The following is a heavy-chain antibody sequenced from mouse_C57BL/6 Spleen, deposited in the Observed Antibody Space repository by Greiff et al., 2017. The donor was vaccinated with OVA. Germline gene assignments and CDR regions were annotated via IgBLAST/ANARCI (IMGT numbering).Heavy chain of an antibody. V-gene: IGHV1-26*01. J-gene: IGHJ1*03. CDR3: ARATVVATSYWYFDV. CDR2: IIPNNGGT. CDR1: GYTFTDYY. D-gene: IGHD1-1*01. Sequence: VQLQQSGPELVKPGASVKISCKASGYTFTDYYMNWVKQSHGKSLEWIGDIIPNNGGTSYNQKFKGKATLTVDKSSSTAYMELRSLTSEDSAVYYCARATVVATSYWYFDVWGTGTTVTVSS.